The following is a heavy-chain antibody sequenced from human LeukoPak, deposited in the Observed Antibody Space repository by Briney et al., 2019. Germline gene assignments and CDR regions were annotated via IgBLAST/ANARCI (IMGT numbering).Heavy chain of an antibody. CDR3: ARRCGSTSCYRY. D-gene: IGHD2-2*01. CDR2: IYNSGST. Sequence: PSETLSLTCTVSGDSIRSSSYYWGWIRQPPGKGLEWIGNIYNSGSTYYNPSLKSRVTISVDTSKNQFSLKLSSVTAADTAVYYCARRCGSTSCYRYWGQGTLVTVSS. J-gene: IGHJ4*02. V-gene: IGHV4-39*01. CDR1: GDSIRSSSYY.